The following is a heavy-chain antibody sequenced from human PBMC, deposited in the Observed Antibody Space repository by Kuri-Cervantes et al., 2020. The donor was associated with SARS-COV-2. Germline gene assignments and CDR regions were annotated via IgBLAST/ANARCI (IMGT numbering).Heavy chain of an antibody. Sequence: GGSLRLSCAASGFPFTSNGMNWVRQAPGKGLEWVSSVYSGGGTQYADSVKGRVTISRDNSKNTLYLQMNSLRAEDTAVYYCARVDTAMVRVVYYYGMDVWGQGTTVTVSS. CDR2: VYSGGGT. V-gene: IGHV3-66*02. CDR3: ARVDTAMVRVVYYYGMDV. D-gene: IGHD5-18*01. J-gene: IGHJ6*02. CDR1: GFPFTSNG.